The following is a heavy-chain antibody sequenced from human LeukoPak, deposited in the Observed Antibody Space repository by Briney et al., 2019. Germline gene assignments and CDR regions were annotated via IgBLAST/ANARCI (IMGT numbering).Heavy chain of an antibody. Sequence: ASVKVSCKASGYTFTSYDINWVRQAPGQGLEWMGWMDPNSGNTGYAQKFQGRVTMTRNTSISTAYMELSSLRSEDMAVYYCARAPRGVPHDAFDIWGQGTMVTVSS. CDR1: GYTFTSYD. V-gene: IGHV1-8*01. CDR2: MDPNSGNT. J-gene: IGHJ3*02. CDR3: ARAPRGVPHDAFDI. D-gene: IGHD3-10*01.